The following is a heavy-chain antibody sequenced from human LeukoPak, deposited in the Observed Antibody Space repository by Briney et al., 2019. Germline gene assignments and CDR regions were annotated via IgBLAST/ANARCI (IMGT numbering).Heavy chain of an antibody. Sequence: GESLKISCKGSGYSFTSFWIAWGRQVPGKGLEWMGIIYPGDSDTRYSPSFQGQVTISADKSISTAYLQWSSLKASDTAMYYCARPGVPGSSFSAFDIWGQGTLLTVSS. J-gene: IGHJ3*02. CDR1: GYSFTSFW. CDR3: ARPGVPGSSFSAFDI. CDR2: IYPGDSDT. V-gene: IGHV5-51*01. D-gene: IGHD2-2*01.